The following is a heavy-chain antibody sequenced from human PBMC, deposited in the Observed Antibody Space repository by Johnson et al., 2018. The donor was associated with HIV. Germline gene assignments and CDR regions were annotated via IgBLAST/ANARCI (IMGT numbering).Heavy chain of an antibody. CDR3: ARLPSGYSRDAFDI. CDR1: GLTFSSYG. J-gene: IGHJ3*02. Sequence: QVQLVESGGGVVQPGRSLRLSCAASGLTFSSYGMHWVRQAPGKGLEWVAVISYDGSNKYYADSVKGRFTISRDNSKNTLYLQMNSLRPEDTAVYYCARLPSGYSRDAFDIWGQGTMVTVSS. V-gene: IGHV3-30*19. CDR2: ISYDGSNK. D-gene: IGHD5-18*01.